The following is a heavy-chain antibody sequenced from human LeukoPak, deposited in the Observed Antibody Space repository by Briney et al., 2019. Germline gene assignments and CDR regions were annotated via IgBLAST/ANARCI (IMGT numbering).Heavy chain of an antibody. V-gene: IGHV6-1*01. CDR1: GDSVSSNSAA. Sequence: SQTLSLTCAISGDSVSSNSAAWNWIRQSPSRGLEWLGRTYYRSKWYNEYAVSVKSRITINPDTSKNQFSLYLNSVTPEDTAIYYCARAGGEQWLGSFFDYWGQGTLVTVSS. J-gene: IGHJ4*02. D-gene: IGHD6-19*01. CDR2: TYYRSKWYN. CDR3: ARAGGEQWLGSFFDY.